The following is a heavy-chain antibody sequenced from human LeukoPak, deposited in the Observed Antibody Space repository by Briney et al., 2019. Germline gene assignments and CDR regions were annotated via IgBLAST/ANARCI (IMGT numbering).Heavy chain of an antibody. CDR3: ARQSGGSVVVIARNAFDI. CDR2: IYHSGST. J-gene: IGHJ3*02. Sequence: SETLSLTCAVSGYSISSGYYWGWIRQPPGKRLEWIGSIYHSGSTYYYPSLKSRVTISVDTSKNQFSLKLSSVTAAVTAVYYCARQSGGSVVVIARNAFDIWGQGTMVTVSS. V-gene: IGHV4-38-2*01. CDR1: GYSISSGYY. D-gene: IGHD2-21*01.